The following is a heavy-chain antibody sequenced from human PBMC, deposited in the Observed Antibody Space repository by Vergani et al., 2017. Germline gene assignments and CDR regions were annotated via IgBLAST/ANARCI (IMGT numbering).Heavy chain of an antibody. CDR3: ARTYGGNAGGDY. V-gene: IGHV1-3*01. Sequence: QVQLVQSGAEVKKPGASVKVSCKASAYTFTSYAMHWVRQAPGQRLEWIGWINAGNGNTKYSQKFQGRVTITRDTSASTAYMELSSLRSEDTAVYYCARTYGGNAGGDYWGQGTLVTVSS. CDR2: INAGNGNT. J-gene: IGHJ4*02. CDR1: AYTFTSYA. D-gene: IGHD4-23*01.